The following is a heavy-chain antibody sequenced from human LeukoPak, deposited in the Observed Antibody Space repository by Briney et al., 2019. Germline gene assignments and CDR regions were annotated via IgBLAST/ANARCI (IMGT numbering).Heavy chain of an antibody. V-gene: IGHV3-33*08. D-gene: IGHD5-18*01. J-gene: IGHJ4*02. CDR2: IWHDGSNK. Sequence: GGSLRLSCAASGFSFRDYGMNWVRQALGRGLEWVALIWHDGSNKYYGDSVKDRFTISRDNSKNTLYLQMDSLRDEDTAVYYCARDRGYTYGHPLDYWGQGTLVTVSS. CDR3: ARDRGYTYGHPLDY. CDR1: GFSFRDYG.